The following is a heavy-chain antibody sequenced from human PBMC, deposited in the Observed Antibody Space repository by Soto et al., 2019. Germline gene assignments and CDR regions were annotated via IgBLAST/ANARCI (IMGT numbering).Heavy chain of an antibody. CDR2: IRAYNGNT. Sequence: QVQLVQSGAEVKKPGASVKVSCKASGYTFTSYGISWVRQAPGQGLEWMGWIRAYNGNTNYAQKLQGRVTMTTDTPTSTAYRELRSLRPDDTAVYYGARDLPTMDVWGQGTTVTVSS. J-gene: IGHJ6*02. CDR3: ARDLPTMDV. CDR1: GYTFTSYG. V-gene: IGHV1-18*01.